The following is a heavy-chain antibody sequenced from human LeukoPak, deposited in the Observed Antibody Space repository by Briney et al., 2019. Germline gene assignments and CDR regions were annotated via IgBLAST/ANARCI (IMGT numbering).Heavy chain of an antibody. J-gene: IGHJ6*02. Sequence: GSSVKVSCKASGGTFSSFAINWVRQAPGQGLEWMGGIIPIFVTPNYAQKFQGRVTITADESTSTAYMELSSLRSEDTAVYYCARGLRRTAHYYYYYGMDVWGQGTTVTVSS. CDR2: IIPIFVTP. CDR3: ARGLRRTAHYYYYYGMDV. CDR1: GGTFSSFA. V-gene: IGHV1-69*01. D-gene: IGHD4-17*01.